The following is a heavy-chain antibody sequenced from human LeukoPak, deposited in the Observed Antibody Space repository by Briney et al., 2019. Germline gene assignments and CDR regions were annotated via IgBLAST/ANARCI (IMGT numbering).Heavy chain of an antibody. D-gene: IGHD3-10*01. Sequence: SETLSLTCTVSGGSINSYYWSWIRQPPGKGLEWIGYSYYSGRTNYNASLKSRVTMSVDTSKNQFSLKLSSVTAADTAVYYCARAVGSGSFQTYYYYMDVWGKGTTVTISS. CDR3: ARAVGSGSFQTYYYYMDV. V-gene: IGHV4-59*12. J-gene: IGHJ6*03. CDR2: SYYSGRT. CDR1: GGSINSYY.